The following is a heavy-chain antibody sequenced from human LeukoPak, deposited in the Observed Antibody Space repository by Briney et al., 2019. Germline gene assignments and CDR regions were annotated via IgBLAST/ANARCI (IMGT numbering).Heavy chain of an antibody. D-gene: IGHD3-22*01. Sequence: GGSLRLSCAASGFTFSRSAMTWVRQGPGTGLEFVASIIYSGGATYYADPVKGRFTISRDNSKNTLYLQMNSLRAEDTALYYCAKDGLYYDGSEHVYYFDSWGQGTLVTVSS. CDR3: AKDGLYYDGSEHVYYFDS. CDR1: GFTFSRSA. J-gene: IGHJ4*02. V-gene: IGHV3-23*01. CDR2: IIYSGGAT.